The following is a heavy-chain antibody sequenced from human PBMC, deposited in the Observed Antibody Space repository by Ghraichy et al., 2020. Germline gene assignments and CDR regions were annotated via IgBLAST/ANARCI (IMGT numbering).Heavy chain of an antibody. CDR2: IKQDGGEK. D-gene: IGHD3-10*01. V-gene: IGHV3-7*01. CDR1: GFAFSSYW. Sequence: GGSLRLSCAASGFAFSSYWMTWVRQAPGKGLEWVANIKQDGGEKYYVDSVKGRFTISRDNAKNSLYLQMNSLRADDTAVYYCARPRGVLYYYSMDVWGQGTTVTASS. J-gene: IGHJ6*02. CDR3: ARPRGVLYYYSMDV.